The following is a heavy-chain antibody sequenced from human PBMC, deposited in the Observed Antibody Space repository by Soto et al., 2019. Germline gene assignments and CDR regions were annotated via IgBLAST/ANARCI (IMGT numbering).Heavy chain of an antibody. D-gene: IGHD1-1*01. V-gene: IGHV3-33*01. CDR3: ARDRARTTNAFDL. CDR2: IWCDGSNN. Sequence: GGSLRLSCAASGFTFSSYGMHWVRQAPGKGLEWVAVIWCDGSNNYYADSVKGRFTISRDNAKNTMYLQMNSLRAEDTAVYYCARDRARTTNAFDLWGHGTLVTVSS. J-gene: IGHJ3*01. CDR1: GFTFSSYG.